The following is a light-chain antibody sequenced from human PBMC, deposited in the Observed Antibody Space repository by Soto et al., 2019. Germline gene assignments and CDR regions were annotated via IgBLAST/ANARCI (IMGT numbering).Light chain of an antibody. CDR2: AAS. V-gene: IGKV1-39*01. J-gene: IGKJ3*01. CDR3: QQSYSTPL. Sequence: DIQLTQSPSSLSASVGDRVTITCQASQDIRYYLNWYQQKPGKAPKLLIYAASSLQSGVPSRFSGSGSGTDFTLTISSLQPEDFATYYCQQSYSTPLFGPGTKVDIK. CDR1: QDIRYY.